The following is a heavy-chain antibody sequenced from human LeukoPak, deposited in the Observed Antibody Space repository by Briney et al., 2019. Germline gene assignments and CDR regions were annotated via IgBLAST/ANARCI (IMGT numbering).Heavy chain of an antibody. V-gene: IGHV5-51*01. CDR2: IYPGDSDT. CDR1: GYSFTSYW. Sequence: GESLKIFRKGPGYSFTSYWIGWVRQMPGKGLEWMGIIYPGDSDTRYSPSFQGQVTISADKSISTAYLQWGSLKASDTAMDYCARLEEKLFVDYWGQGTPVTVSS. J-gene: IGHJ4*02. CDR3: ARLEEKLFVDY. D-gene: IGHD6-6*01.